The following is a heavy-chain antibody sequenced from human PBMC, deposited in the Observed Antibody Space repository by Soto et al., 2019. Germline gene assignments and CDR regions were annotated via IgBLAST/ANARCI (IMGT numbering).Heavy chain of an antibody. CDR1: GFSLSTEGVG. J-gene: IGHJ6*02. V-gene: IGHV2-5*02. Sequence: QITLKESGPASLKPTQPLTLTCSFSGFSLSTEGVGVNWIRQPPGKALEWLALIYWDDDKRYSPSLKSRLTITKDTSKNQVVLTLTNINPVDTGTYFCARSVRGVTMDVWGQGTAVTVSS. D-gene: IGHD3-10*01. CDR3: ARSVRGVTMDV. CDR2: IYWDDDK.